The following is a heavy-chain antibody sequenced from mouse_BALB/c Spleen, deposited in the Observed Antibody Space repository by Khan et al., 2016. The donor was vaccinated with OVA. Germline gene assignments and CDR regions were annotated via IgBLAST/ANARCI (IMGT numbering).Heavy chain of an antibody. J-gene: IGHJ4*01. D-gene: IGHD2-12*01. CDR2: INTFTGEP. Sequence: QIQLVQSGPEMKKPGETVKISCKASGYTFTNYGMNWVKQSPGKALKWMGWINTFTGEPTYADDFKGRFAFSLETSASTAYLQINNRKNEDTATYCCARPPYFSYSLDHWGQGTSVTVSS. CDR1: GYTFTNYG. V-gene: IGHV9-3-1*01. CDR3: ARPPYFSYSLDH.